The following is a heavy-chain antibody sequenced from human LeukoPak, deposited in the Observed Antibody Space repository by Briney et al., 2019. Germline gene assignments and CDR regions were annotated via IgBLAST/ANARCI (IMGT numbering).Heavy chain of an antibody. Sequence: PSETLSLTCTVSGGSISSGSYYWSWIRQPAGKGLEWIGRIYTSGSTNYNPSLKSRVTISVDTSKNQFSLKLNSVTAADTAVYYCARAKGLSGGFDYWGQGTLVTVSS. J-gene: IGHJ4*02. V-gene: IGHV4-61*02. CDR3: ARAKGLSGGFDY. CDR1: GGSISSGSYY. CDR2: IYTSGST. D-gene: IGHD3-16*01.